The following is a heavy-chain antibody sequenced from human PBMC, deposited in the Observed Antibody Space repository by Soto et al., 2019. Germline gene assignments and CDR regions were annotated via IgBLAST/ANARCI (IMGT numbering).Heavy chain of an antibody. CDR2: IIPILGIA. CDR3: ARDGGEYWSGGSCYSFDAIDI. J-gene: IGHJ3*02. CDR1: GGTFSSYT. D-gene: IGHD2-15*01. V-gene: IGHV1-69*04. Sequence: SVKVSCKASGGTFSSYTISWVRQAPGQGLEWMGRIIPILGIANYAQKFQGRVTITADKSTSTAYMELSSLRSEDTAVYYCARDGGEYWSGGSCYSFDAIDISGQATMVTVSS.